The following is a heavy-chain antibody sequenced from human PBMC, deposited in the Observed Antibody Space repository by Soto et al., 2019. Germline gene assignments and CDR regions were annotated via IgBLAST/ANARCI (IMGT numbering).Heavy chain of an antibody. Sequence: QIPLKESGPTLAQPTQALALTCTSSGFSLSTHGVGVGWIRQPPGKALEWLAVIYWDDDKRYRPSLKSRLTITKDTSRNQVVLTVTKMDPVDTATYSCAHRRGVYNWEDAHFDSWGQGTLVTVSS. CDR3: AHRRGVYNWEDAHFDS. CDR1: GFSLSTHGVG. CDR2: IYWDDDK. D-gene: IGHD1-20*01. V-gene: IGHV2-5*02. J-gene: IGHJ4*02.